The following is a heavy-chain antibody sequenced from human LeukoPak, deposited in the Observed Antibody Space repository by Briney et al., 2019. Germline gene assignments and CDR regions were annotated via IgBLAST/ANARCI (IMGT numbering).Heavy chain of an antibody. CDR3: ARQVPYRGGDCSSFGY. J-gene: IGHJ4*01. CDR2: ISTSGSII. V-gene: IGHV3-48*03. Sequence: GGSLSLSCAASRFIVSSYEMNWVRQAPGKGLERISYISTSGSIIYYADSVKGRFTISRDNAKNSLYLQMNSLRAEDTAVYYCARQVPYRGGDCSSFGYVGHQTLVTVSS. D-gene: IGHD2-21*02. CDR1: RFIVSSYE.